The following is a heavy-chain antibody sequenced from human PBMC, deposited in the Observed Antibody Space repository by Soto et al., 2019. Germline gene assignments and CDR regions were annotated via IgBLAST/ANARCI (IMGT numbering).Heavy chain of an antibody. J-gene: IGHJ4*02. V-gene: IGHV3-23*01. CDR2: ISAGGDTT. CDR1: GFTFSNYP. Sequence: EVQVSESGGGLVQPGGSLRLSCATSGFTFSNYPMNWVRQAPGKGLEWVSGISAGGDTTYYADSVKGRFTIFRDNSKNSVSLQMNSLRVEDTADYYCAGRVWRQGTPVTISS. CDR3: AGRV.